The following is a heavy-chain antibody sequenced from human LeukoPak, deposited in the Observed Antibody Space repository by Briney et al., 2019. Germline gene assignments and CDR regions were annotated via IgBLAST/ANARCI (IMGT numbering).Heavy chain of an antibody. D-gene: IGHD3-22*01. CDR3: ARGVITPSIYGAFDI. CDR2: ITSSSSTI. V-gene: IGHV3-48*04. J-gene: IGHJ3*02. Sequence: PGGSLRLSCAASGFTFSSYSMNWVRQAPGKGLEWVSFITSSSSTIYYADSVKGRFTISRDNAKNSLYLQMNSLRAEDTAVYYCARGVITPSIYGAFDIWGQGTMVTVSS. CDR1: GFTFSSYS.